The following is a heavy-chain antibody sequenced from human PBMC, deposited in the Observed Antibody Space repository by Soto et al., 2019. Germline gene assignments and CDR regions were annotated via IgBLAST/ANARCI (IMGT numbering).Heavy chain of an antibody. CDR1: GFTFSGSA. V-gene: IGHV3-73*01. J-gene: IGHJ6*02. Sequence: EVQLVESGGGLVQPGGSLKLSCAASGFTFSGSAMHWVRQASGKGLEWVGRIRSKANSYATAYAASVKGRFTISRDDSKHTAYLQMNSLKTEDTAGYYCTIYDSSGYQAGFDYYYYGMAVWGQGTTVTVSS. CDR3: TIYDSSGYQAGFDYYYYGMAV. CDR2: IRSKANSYAT. D-gene: IGHD3-22*01.